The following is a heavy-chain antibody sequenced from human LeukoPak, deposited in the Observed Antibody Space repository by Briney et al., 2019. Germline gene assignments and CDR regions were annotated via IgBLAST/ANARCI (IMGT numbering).Heavy chain of an antibody. CDR1: GGSFSGYY. D-gene: IGHD3-16*02. Sequence: SETLSLTCAVYGGSFSGYYWSWIRKPPGTGLEWIGEINHSGSTNYNPSLKSLVTISVDTSMTQVSLKLSSVTAADTAVYYCTRRVSSALHFDYWGQGTLVTVSS. CDR3: TRRVSSALHFDY. V-gene: IGHV4-34*01. CDR2: INHSGST. J-gene: IGHJ4*02.